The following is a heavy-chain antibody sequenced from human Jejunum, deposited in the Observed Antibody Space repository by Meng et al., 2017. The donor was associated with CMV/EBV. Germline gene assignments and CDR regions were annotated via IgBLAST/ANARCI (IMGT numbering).Heavy chain of an antibody. V-gene: IGHV4-61*02. CDR3: ARGRLQSEYFDY. D-gene: IGHD5-24*01. CDR1: GGSISRGASF. CDR2: IYASGST. J-gene: IGHJ4*02. Sequence: QVQLQVSGPGLVKPSKTLSLPCIVSGGSISRGASFWTWIRPPAGKGLEWIGRIYASGSTSYHPSLESRLTISVDTSKNQFSLKMSSVTAADTAVYYCARGRLQSEYFDYWGQGTLVTVSS.